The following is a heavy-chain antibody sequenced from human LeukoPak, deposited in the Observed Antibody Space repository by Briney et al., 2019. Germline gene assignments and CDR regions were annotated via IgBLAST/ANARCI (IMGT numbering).Heavy chain of an antibody. D-gene: IGHD4-11*01. Sequence: SVKVSCKASGGTFSSYATSWVRQAPGQGLEWMGGIIPIFGTANYAQKFQGRVTITADESTSTAYMELSSLRSEDTAVYYCARDLGSNYAFDIWGQGTMVTVSS. CDR3: ARDLGSNYAFDI. V-gene: IGHV1-69*13. CDR1: GGTFSSYA. CDR2: IIPIFGTA. J-gene: IGHJ3*02.